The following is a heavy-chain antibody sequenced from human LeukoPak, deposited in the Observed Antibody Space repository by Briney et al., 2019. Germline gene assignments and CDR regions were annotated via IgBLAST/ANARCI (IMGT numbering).Heavy chain of an antibody. CDR1: GYTFTGYY. Sequence: ASVKVSCKASGYTFTGYYMHWVRQAPGQGLEWMGWINPNSGGTNYAQKFQGWVTMTRDTSISTAYMELSRLRSDDTAVYYCARGVGSKNDAIDIWGQGTMVTVSS. J-gene: IGHJ3*02. CDR2: INPNSGGT. V-gene: IGHV1-2*04. CDR3: ARGVGSKNDAIDI. D-gene: IGHD3-10*01.